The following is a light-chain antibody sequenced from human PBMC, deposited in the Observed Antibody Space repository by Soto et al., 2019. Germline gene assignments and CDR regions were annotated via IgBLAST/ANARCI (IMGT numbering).Light chain of an antibody. CDR1: RSVSTY. CDR3: QQRSNWPSIT. Sequence: ENVLTQSPGTLSLSPGERATLSCRASRSVSTYLAWYQQKPGQAPRLLIYDASNRATGIPARFSGSGSGTDFALTISSLEPEDSAVYYCQQRSNWPSITFGQGTRLE. V-gene: IGKV3-11*01. J-gene: IGKJ5*01. CDR2: DAS.